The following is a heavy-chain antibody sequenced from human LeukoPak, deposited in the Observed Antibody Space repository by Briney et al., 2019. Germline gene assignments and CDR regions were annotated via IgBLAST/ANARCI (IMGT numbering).Heavy chain of an antibody. CDR1: GGTFSIYA. J-gene: IGHJ6*03. CDR3: ARAGYSGSYPPGLHYYYMDV. D-gene: IGHD1-26*01. V-gene: IGHV1-69*05. Sequence: SVKVSCKAAGGTFSIYAISWVRQAPGQGLEWMGGIIPIFGTANYAQKFQGRVTITTDESTSTAYMELSSLRSEDTAVYYCARAGYSGSYPPGLHYYYMDVWGKGTTVTVSS. CDR2: IIPIFGTA.